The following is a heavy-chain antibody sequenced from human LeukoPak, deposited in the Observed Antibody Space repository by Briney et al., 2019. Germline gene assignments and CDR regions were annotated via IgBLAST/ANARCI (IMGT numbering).Heavy chain of an antibody. CDR1: EFTVSTNH. V-gene: IGHV3-66*01. J-gene: IGHJ4*02. CDR2: IYSGGST. D-gene: IGHD3-22*01. CDR3: ARGPYDNSGYRFDY. Sequence: GGSLRLSCAASEFTVSTNHMTWVRQAPGKGLEWVSVIYSGGSTYYAGSVKGRFTISRDNSKNTLYLQMNSLRAEDTAVYYCARGPYDNSGYRFDYWGQGTLLTVSS.